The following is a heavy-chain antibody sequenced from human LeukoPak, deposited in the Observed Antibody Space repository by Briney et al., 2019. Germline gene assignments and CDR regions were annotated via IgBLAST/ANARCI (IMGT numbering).Heavy chain of an antibody. Sequence: SETLSLTCTVSGGSISSSSYYWGWIRQPPGKGLEWIGSIYYSGSTYYNPSLKSRVTISVDTSKNQFSLKLSSVTAADTAVYYCASSIAVAGRFDAFDIWGQGTMVTVSS. D-gene: IGHD6-19*01. V-gene: IGHV4-39*07. J-gene: IGHJ3*02. CDR2: IYYSGST. CDR1: GGSISSSSYY. CDR3: ASSIAVAGRFDAFDI.